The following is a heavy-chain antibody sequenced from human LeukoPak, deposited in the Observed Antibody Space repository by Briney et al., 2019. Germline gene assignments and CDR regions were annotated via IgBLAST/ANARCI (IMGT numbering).Heavy chain of an antibody. CDR3: AKDPRLSCSSTSCCEGYYYYGMDV. CDR1: GFTFSSYA. V-gene: IGHV3-23*01. CDR2: ISGSGGST. J-gene: IGHJ6*02. D-gene: IGHD2-2*01. Sequence: GGSLRLSCAASGFTFSSYAMSWVRQAPGKGLEWVSAISGSGGSTYYADSVKGRFTISRDNSKNTLYLQMNSLRAEDTAVYYCAKDPRLSCSSTSCCEGYYYYGMDVWGQGTTVTVSS.